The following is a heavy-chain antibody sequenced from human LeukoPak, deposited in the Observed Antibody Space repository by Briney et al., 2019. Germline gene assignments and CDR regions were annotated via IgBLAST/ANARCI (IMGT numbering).Heavy chain of an antibody. Sequence: GASVKVSCKVSGDTLTELSIHWVRQAPGKGLEWMGGFDPKEGKRVYAQNFQGRVTITTDESTSTAYMELSSLRSEDTAVYYCARGYCSSTSCYTMDHWFDPWGQGTLVTVSS. CDR1: GDTLTELS. CDR3: ARGYCSSTSCYTMDHWFDP. D-gene: IGHD2-2*02. V-gene: IGHV1-24*01. J-gene: IGHJ5*02. CDR2: FDPKEGKR.